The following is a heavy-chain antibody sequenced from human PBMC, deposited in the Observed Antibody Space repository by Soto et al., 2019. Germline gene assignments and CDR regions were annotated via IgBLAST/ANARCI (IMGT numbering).Heavy chain of an antibody. CDR1: GYTFTGYY. V-gene: IGHV1-2*04. J-gene: IGHJ3*02. CDR3: ARVSPLYDSSGYYYGSDAFDI. D-gene: IGHD3-22*01. CDR2: INPNSGGT. Sequence: GASVKVSCKASGYTFTGYYMHWVRQAPGQGLEWMGWINPNSGGTNYAQKFQGWVTMTRDTSISTAYMELSRPRSDDTAVYYCARVSPLYDSSGYYYGSDAFDIWGQGTMVTV.